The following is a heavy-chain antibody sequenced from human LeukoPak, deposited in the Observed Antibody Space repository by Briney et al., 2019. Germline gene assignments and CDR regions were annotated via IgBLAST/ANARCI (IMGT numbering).Heavy chain of an antibody. CDR2: INPSGGST. CDR1: GYTFTSYY. V-gene: IGHV1-46*01. Sequence: ASVKVSCKASGYTFTSYYMHWVRQAPGQGLEWMGIINPSGGSTNYAQKFQGRVTMTRDTSTSTGYMELSSLRSEDTAMYFCASTLIQGGSYYFDYWGQGALVTVSS. D-gene: IGHD1-26*01. J-gene: IGHJ4*02. CDR3: ASTLIQGGSYYFDY.